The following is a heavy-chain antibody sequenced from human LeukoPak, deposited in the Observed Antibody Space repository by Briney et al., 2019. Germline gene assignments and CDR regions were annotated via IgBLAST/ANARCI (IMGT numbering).Heavy chain of an antibody. CDR3: AREGYYYGSGSYPYGY. Sequence: ASVKVSCKASGYTFTSYGITWVRQAPGQGLDWMGWISVYNGNTNYAQKLQGRVTMTTDTSTSTAYMELRSLRSDDTAVYYCAREGYYYGSGSYPYGYWGQGTLVTVSS. CDR2: ISVYNGNT. V-gene: IGHV1-18*01. J-gene: IGHJ4*02. CDR1: GYTFTSYG. D-gene: IGHD3-10*01.